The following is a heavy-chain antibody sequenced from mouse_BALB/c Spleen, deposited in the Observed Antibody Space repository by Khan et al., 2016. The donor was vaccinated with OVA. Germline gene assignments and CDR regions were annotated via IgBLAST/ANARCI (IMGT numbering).Heavy chain of an antibody. Sequence: EVQLQQSGPELVKPGTSMKISCKASGYSFTDYTMNWVKQSHGQNLEWIGLINPYNGGTSYNQKFKGKATLTVDKSSSTAYMELLSLTSEDSAVYYWARGNYYGSNSWFGYWGQGTLVTVSA. J-gene: IGHJ3*01. D-gene: IGHD1-1*01. CDR1: GYSFTDYT. V-gene: IGHV1-26*01. CDR2: INPYNGGT. CDR3: ARGNYYGSNSWFGY.